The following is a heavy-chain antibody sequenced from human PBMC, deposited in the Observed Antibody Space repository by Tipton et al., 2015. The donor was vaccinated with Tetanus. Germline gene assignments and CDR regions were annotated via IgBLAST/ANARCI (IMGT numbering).Heavy chain of an antibody. CDR3: ARGITDGYNRRLDY. CDR2: ISNGNT. V-gene: IGHV4-4*07. J-gene: IGHJ4*02. Sequence: GLVKPSETLSLTCTVSRGPISSYYWSWIRQPAGKGLEWVGHISNGNTDYSTSLKSRVTLSVDLSKNQFFLQLRAVTAADTAVYYCARGITDGYNRRLDYWGQGLRVAVS. CDR1: RGPISSYY. D-gene: IGHD5-24*01.